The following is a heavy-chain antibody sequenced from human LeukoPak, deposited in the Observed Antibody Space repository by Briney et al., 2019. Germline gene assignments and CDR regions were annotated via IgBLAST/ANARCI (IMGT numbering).Heavy chain of an antibody. CDR3: ASHRPLDLQYYYYMDV. CDR2: IKQDGSEK. CDR1: GFTFRSYG. V-gene: IGHV3-7*01. J-gene: IGHJ6*03. Sequence: GGSLRLSCAASGFTFRSYGMHWVRQAPGKGLEWVANIKQDGSEKYYVDSVKGRFTISRDNAKNSLYLQMNSLRAEDTAVYYCASHRPLDLQYYYYMDVWGKGTTVTISS.